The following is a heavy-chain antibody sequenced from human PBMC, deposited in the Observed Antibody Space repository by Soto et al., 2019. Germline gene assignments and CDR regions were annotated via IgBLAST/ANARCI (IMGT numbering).Heavy chain of an antibody. CDR1: GDYSRDSGG. J-gene: IGHJ4*02. D-gene: IGHD1-7*01. Sequence: VILCLRWSVAGDYSRDSGGWSWVRQPPGKGLEWIGEILPNGGTNYNPSFKSRVTISVDKSKNNFSLRLNSVTAADTAVYYCASGDHGITGTSDYWGQGTLVTGSS. V-gene: IGHV4-4*02. CDR2: ILPNGGT. CDR3: ASGDHGITGTSDY.